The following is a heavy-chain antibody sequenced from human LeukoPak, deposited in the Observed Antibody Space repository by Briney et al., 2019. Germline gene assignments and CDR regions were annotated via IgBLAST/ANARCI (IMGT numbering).Heavy chain of an antibody. V-gene: IGHV5-51*01. CDR2: ICPGDSDT. J-gene: IGHJ4*02. Sequence: GESLKISCKGSGYSFSSYWIGWVRQMPGKGLEWMGIICPGDSDTRYSPSFQGQVTISADKSISTAYLQWSSLEASDTAMYYCARQGRDYYGSPLDYRGQGTLVTVSS. D-gene: IGHD3-10*01. CDR1: GYSFSSYW. CDR3: ARQGRDYYGSPLDY.